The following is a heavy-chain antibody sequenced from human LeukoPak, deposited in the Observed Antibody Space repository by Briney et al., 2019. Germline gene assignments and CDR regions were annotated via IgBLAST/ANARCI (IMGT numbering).Heavy chain of an antibody. Sequence: ASVSVSCKASGDTFTGYYRHWVRQPPGQGLEWMGWINPNSGGTNYAQTFQGRFTMTRDTSISTAYMELSRLRSDDTAVDYWARERRPGVRAAMGYYYGIEVWGQGATVTV. V-gene: IGHV1-2*02. D-gene: IGHD2-2*01. CDR3: ARERRPGVRAAMGYYYGIEV. J-gene: IGHJ6*02. CDR1: GDTFTGYY. CDR2: INPNSGGT.